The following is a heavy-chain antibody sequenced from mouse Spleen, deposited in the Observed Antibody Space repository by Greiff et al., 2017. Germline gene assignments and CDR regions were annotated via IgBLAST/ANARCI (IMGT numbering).Heavy chain of an antibody. CDR1: GYTFTSYG. V-gene: IGHV1-81*01. CDR2: IYPRSGNT. CDR3: ARYGTTGGFAY. J-gene: IGHJ3*01. D-gene: IGHD1-1*01. Sequence: QVHVKQSGAELARPGASVKLSCKASGYTFTSYGISWVKQRTGQGLEWIGEIYPRSGNTYYNEKFKGKATLTADKSSSTAYMELRSLTSEDSAVYFCARYGTTGGFAYWGQGTLVTVSA.